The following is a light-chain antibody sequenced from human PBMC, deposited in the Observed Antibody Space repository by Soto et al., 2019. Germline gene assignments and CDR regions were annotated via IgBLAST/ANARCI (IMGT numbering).Light chain of an antibody. CDR1: SSNIGGDS. V-gene: IGLV1-44*01. CDR3: AAWEDRLKIPV. J-gene: IGLJ3*02. CDR2: TNT. Sequence: QSVLTQPPSASGTPGQRVTISCSGSSSNIGGDSVNWYQHLPGTAPKLLIHTNTLRPSGVPDRFSGSKSGTSASLAISGVQSEDEADYYCAAWEDRLKIPVFGGGTKQTFL.